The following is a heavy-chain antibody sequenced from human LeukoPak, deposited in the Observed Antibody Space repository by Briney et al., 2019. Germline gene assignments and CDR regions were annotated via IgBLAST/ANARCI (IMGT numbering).Heavy chain of an antibody. J-gene: IGHJ4*02. CDR2: IIHRSISI. CDR1: VLIYKTFG. D-gene: IGHD3-22*01. V-gene: IGHV3-21*01. Sequence: GVSQSLLCGVWVLIYKTFGFNWAPRAPGKALEWVLSIIHRSISISYEDSVTGRFTISRDNARNSVYLQMDSLRVEDTAVYYCARGYYYDSSVAYWGQGTLVTVSP. CDR3: ARGYYYDSSVAY.